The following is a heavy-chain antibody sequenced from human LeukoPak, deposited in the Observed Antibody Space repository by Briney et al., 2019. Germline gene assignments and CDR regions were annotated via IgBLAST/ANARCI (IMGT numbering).Heavy chain of an antibody. CDR3: AKDLLLKYYYYGMDV. Sequence: GGSLRLSCSVSGFTFSSHAMHWVRQAPGKGLEWVAVISYDGSNKYYADSVKGRFTISRDNSKNTLYLQMNSLRAEDTAVYYCAKDLLLKYYYYGMDVWGQGTTVTVSS. V-gene: IGHV3-30*04. J-gene: IGHJ6*02. CDR2: ISYDGSNK. CDR1: GFTFSSHA. D-gene: IGHD3-3*01.